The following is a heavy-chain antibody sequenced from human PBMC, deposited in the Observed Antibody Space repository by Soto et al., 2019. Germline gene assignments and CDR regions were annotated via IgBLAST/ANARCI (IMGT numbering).Heavy chain of an antibody. CDR3: PRDPDYDFWGHFDY. V-gene: IGHV3-30-3*01. CDR1: GFTFSSYA. Sequence: QVQLVESGGGVIQHGRSLRLSCAASGFTFSSYAMHWVRQAPGKGLEWVAVISYDGSNKYYADSVKGRFTISRDNSKNTLYLQMNSLRAEDTAVYYCPRDPDYDFWGHFDYWGQGTLVTVSS. J-gene: IGHJ4*02. D-gene: IGHD3-3*01. CDR2: ISYDGSNK.